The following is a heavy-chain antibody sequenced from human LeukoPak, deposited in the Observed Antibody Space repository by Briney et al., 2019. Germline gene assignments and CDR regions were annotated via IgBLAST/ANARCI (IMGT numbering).Heavy chain of an antibody. D-gene: IGHD6-19*01. Sequence: GRSLRLSCAASGFTFSSYGMHWVRQAPGKGLEWAAVISYDGSNKYYADSVKGRFTISRDNSKNALYLQMNSLRAEDTAVYYCAKGRHSSGWKSYFDYWGQGTLVTVSS. V-gene: IGHV3-30*18. CDR3: AKGRHSSGWKSYFDY. CDR1: GFTFSSYG. CDR2: ISYDGSNK. J-gene: IGHJ4*02.